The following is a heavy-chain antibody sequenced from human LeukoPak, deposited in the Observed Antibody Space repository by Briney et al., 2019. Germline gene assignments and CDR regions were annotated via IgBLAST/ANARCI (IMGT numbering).Heavy chain of an antibody. CDR2: IYYSGST. J-gene: IGHJ4*02. Sequence: SETLSLTCTVSGGSISSYYWSRIRQPPGKGLEWIGYIYYSGSTNYNPSLKSRVTISVDTSKNQFSPKLSSVTAADTAVYYCARGDYGDYPFDYWGQGPLVTVSS. CDR1: GGSISSYY. V-gene: IGHV4-59*01. D-gene: IGHD4-17*01. CDR3: ARGDYGDYPFDY.